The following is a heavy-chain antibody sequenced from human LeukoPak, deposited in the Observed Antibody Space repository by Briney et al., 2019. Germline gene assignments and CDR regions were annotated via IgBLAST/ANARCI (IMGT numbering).Heavy chain of an antibody. CDR3: ASSGDSSSSGPYYYYMDV. J-gene: IGHJ6*03. CDR1: GGTFSSYA. V-gene: IGHV1-69*05. CDR2: IIPIFGTA. D-gene: IGHD6-6*01. Sequence: SVKVSCKASGGTFSSYAISWVRQAPGQGLEWMGGIIPIFGTANYAQKFQGRVTITTDESTSTAYMELSSLRSEDTAVYCCASSGDSSSSGPYYYYMDVWGKGTTVTVSS.